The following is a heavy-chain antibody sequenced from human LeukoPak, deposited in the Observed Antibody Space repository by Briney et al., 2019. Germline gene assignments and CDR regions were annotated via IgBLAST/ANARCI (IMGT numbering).Heavy chain of an antibody. J-gene: IGHJ6*03. V-gene: IGHV4-59*01. D-gene: IGHD6-13*01. CDR2: IYDSGST. CDR1: GGSISSYY. CDR3: ARGRVSSSSWYSTYYYYFYMDV. Sequence: SETLSLTCTVSGGSISSYYWSWIRQPPRKGLEWIGYIYDSGSTNYNPPLNSRVTISRDTSKNHFSLELSSVTAADTAVYFCARGRVSSSSWYSTYYYYFYMDVWGKGTTVTVSS.